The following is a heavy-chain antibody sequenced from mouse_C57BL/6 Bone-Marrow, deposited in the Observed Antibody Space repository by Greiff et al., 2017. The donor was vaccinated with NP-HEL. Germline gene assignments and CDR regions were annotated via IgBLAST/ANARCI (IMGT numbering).Heavy chain of an antibody. D-gene: IGHD6-1*01. CDR1: GYTFTSYW. CDR3: ARYGPLFLCYAMDY. J-gene: IGHJ4*01. CDR2: IHPNSGST. V-gene: IGHV1-64*01. Sequence: QVQLQQPGAELVKPGASVKLSCKASGYTFTSYWMHWVKQRPGQGLEWIGMIHPNSGSTNYNEKFKSKATLTVDKSSSTAYMQLSSLTSEDSAIYYCARYGPLFLCYAMDYWGQGTSVTVSS.